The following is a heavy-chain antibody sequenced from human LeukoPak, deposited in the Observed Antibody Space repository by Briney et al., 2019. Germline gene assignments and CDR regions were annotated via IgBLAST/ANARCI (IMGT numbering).Heavy chain of an antibody. CDR3: ARYGSVFDF. D-gene: IGHD4-17*01. J-gene: IGHJ4*02. CDR2: INHSGST. Sequence: SETLSLTCAVYGGSFSGYYWSWIRQPPGKGLEWIGEINHSGSTDYNPSLKSRVTISVDTTKNQFSLKLTSVTAADTAVYYCARYGSVFDFWGQGTLVTVSS. V-gene: IGHV4-34*01. CDR1: GGSFSGYY.